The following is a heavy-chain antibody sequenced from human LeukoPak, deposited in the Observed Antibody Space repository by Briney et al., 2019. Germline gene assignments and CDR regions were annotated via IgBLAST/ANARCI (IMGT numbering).Heavy chain of an antibody. D-gene: IGHD3-3*01. CDR1: GGSISSYY. V-gene: IGHV4-59*01. Sequence: SETLSLTCTVSGGSISSYYWSWIRQPPGKGLEWIGYIYYSGSTNYNPSLKSRVTISVDTSKNQFSLKLSSVTAADTAVYYCARLTYYDFWSGYATDAFDIWGQGTMVTVSS. CDR2: IYYSGST. J-gene: IGHJ3*02. CDR3: ARLTYYDFWSGYATDAFDI.